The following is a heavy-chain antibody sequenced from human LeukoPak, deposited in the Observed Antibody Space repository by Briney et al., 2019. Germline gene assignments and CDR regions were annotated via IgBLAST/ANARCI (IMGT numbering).Heavy chain of an antibody. CDR2: IYYSGST. CDR3: ARVKFDFYDSSGSYYFDY. CDR1: GGSISSYY. Sequence: SETLSLTCTVSGGSISSYYWSWIRQPPGKGLEWIGYIYYSGSTYYNPSLKSRVTISVDTSKNQFSLKLSSVTAADTAVYYCARVKFDFYDSSGSYYFDYWGQGTLVTVSS. D-gene: IGHD3-22*01. J-gene: IGHJ4*02. V-gene: IGHV4-59*08.